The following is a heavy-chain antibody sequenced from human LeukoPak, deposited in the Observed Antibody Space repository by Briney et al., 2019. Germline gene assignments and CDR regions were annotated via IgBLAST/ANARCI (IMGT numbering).Heavy chain of an antibody. Sequence: ASVKVSCKASGYTFTSYYMHWVRQAPGQGLEWMGWINTNTGNPTYAQGFTGRFVFSLDTSVSTAYLQISSLKAEDTAVYYCASRDSSSSPYYYYGMDVWGQGTTVTVSS. CDR3: ASRDSSSSPYYYYGMDV. J-gene: IGHJ6*02. CDR2: INTNTGNP. V-gene: IGHV7-4-1*02. D-gene: IGHD6-6*01. CDR1: GYTFTSYY.